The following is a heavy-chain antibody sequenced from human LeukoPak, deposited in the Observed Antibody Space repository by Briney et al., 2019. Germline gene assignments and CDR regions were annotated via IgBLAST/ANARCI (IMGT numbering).Heavy chain of an antibody. CDR3: AKDLDCSSTNCYPDY. V-gene: IGHV3-23*01. D-gene: IGHD2-2*01. Sequence: PGGSLRLSCAASGFTFSSSAMSWVRQAPGKGLEWVSAISGSSGSTYYADSVKGRFTISRDNSKNTLYLQMNSLRAEDTAVYYCAKDLDCSSTNCYPDYWGQGTLVTVPS. J-gene: IGHJ4*02. CDR1: GFTFSSSA. CDR2: ISGSSGST.